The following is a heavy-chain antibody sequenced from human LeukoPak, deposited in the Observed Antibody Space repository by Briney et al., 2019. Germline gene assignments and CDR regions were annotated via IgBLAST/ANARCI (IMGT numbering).Heavy chain of an antibody. CDR2: ISSSIGDI. CDR3: ARGPQGLDWLPFFDP. CDR1: GFTFSSYS. J-gene: IGHJ5*02. V-gene: IGHV3-21*01. Sequence: GGSLRLSCAASGFTFSSYSMSWVRQAPGNGRGWVSSISSSIGDIYYAESVKGPVTISRDNAKHSLYLQMNSLRAEDTAVYYCARGPQGLDWLPFFDPWGQGTLVTVSS. D-gene: IGHD3/OR15-3a*01.